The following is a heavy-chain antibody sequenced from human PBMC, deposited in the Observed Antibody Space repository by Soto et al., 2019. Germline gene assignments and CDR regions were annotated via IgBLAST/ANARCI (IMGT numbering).Heavy chain of an antibody. V-gene: IGHV3-30*18. D-gene: IGHD4-17*01. CDR3: AKGAGAFGDAEEYYFDS. Sequence: QVQLVESGGGVVQPGRSLRLSCAPSGFTFSNFGMHWVRQAPGKGLEWVALISYAGSNEFYANSVKGRFTISRDNYKNTLPLQMNSLRPDDTAVYYCAKGAGAFGDAEEYYFDSWGQGTLVTVSS. CDR1: GFTFSNFG. J-gene: IGHJ4*02. CDR2: ISYAGSNE.